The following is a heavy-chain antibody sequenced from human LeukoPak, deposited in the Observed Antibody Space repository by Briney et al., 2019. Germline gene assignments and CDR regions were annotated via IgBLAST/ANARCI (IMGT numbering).Heavy chain of an antibody. J-gene: IGHJ6*03. CDR2: MNPKTGTT. D-gene: IGHD2-21*01. CDR1: RSTFKTYD. CDR3: ARGLLGYYYYYMDV. V-gene: IGHV1-8*01. Sequence: GASVKVSCKASRSTFKTYDIHWVRQTRGQGLEWMAWMNPKTGTTGYATTFQGRISMTPNTSISTAYMELSSVRPEDTGIYYCARGLLGYYYYYMDVWSEGTTVTVSS.